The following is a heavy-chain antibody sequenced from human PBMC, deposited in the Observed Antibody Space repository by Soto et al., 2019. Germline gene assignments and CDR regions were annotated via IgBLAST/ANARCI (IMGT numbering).Heavy chain of an antibody. CDR1: GGSFSGYY. J-gene: IGHJ4*02. Sequence: QVQLKQWGAGLLRPSETLSLTCGVYGGSFSGYYWSWIRQPPGKGLEWIGEINHDGSTNYNPSLKSRVTISIDTSKKQISPKLTSVTAADTAVYFCARDYGAQYYFDYWGQGTLVTVSS. CDR3: ARDYGAQYYFDY. CDR2: INHDGST. D-gene: IGHD4-17*01. V-gene: IGHV4-34*01.